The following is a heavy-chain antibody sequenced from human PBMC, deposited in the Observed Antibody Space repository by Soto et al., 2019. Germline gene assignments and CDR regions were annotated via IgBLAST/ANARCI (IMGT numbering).Heavy chain of an antibody. D-gene: IGHD1-26*01. Sequence: QVQLVQSGAEVKKPGASVKVSCKASGYTFTSYGISWVRQAPGQGLEWMGWISAYNGHTNYAQKLQGRVTMTTDTSTSTAYMELRSLRSDDTAVYYCARDRIVGATVTDDAFDIWGQGTMVTVSS. CDR3: ARDRIVGATVTDDAFDI. CDR2: ISAYNGHT. CDR1: GYTFTSYG. J-gene: IGHJ3*02. V-gene: IGHV1-18*01.